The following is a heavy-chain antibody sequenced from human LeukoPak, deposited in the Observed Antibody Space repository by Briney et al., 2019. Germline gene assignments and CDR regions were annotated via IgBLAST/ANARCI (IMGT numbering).Heavy chain of an antibody. CDR2: IYYSGST. CDR3: ARSSDYDSGSPGSNYYYYGMDV. Sequence: SETPSLTCTVSGGSISSYYWSWIRQPPGEGLEWIGYIYYSGSTNYNPSLKSRVTISVDTSKNQFSLKLSSVTAADTAIYYCARSSDYDSGSPGSNYYYYGMDVWGQGTTVTVSS. CDR1: GGSISSYY. J-gene: IGHJ6*02. D-gene: IGHD3-10*01. V-gene: IGHV4-59*08.